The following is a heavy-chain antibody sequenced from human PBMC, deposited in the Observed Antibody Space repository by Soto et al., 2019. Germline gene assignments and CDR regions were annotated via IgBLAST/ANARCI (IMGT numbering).Heavy chain of an antibody. CDR1: GYTFTSYG. V-gene: IGHV1-18*01. CDR2: ISAYNGNT. CDR3: AGAAIVVVPAAKHYYFDY. J-gene: IGHJ4*02. Sequence: QVQLVQSGAEVKKPGASVKVSCKASGYTFTSYGISWVRQAPGQGLEWMGWISAYNGNTNYAQKLQGRVTMTTDTSTSTAYMERRSLRSDDTAVYYCAGAAIVVVPAAKHYYFDYLGQGTLVTVSS. D-gene: IGHD2-2*01.